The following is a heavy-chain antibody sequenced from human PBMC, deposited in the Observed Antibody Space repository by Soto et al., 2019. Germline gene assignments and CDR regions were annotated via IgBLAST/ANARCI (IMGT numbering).Heavy chain of an antibody. D-gene: IGHD3-3*01. Sequence: QITLKESGPPLVRPTQTLTLACSLSGFSLTTSGVGVGWIRQPPGKALEFLALIYWDDDTRYRPALRTRLTITKDTSKNLVVLTMTNVDPVDSATDYCVRFWSGFFVPRHRDDFDLWGQVTMVTVSS. CDR2: IYWDDDT. V-gene: IGHV2-5*02. J-gene: IGHJ3*01. CDR3: VRFWSGFFVPRHRDDFDL. CDR1: GFSLTTSGVG.